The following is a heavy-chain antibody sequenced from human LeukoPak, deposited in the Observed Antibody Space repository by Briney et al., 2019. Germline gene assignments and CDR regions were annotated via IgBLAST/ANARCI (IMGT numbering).Heavy chain of an antibody. CDR1: GGTLSSYA. CDR2: IIPIFGTA. Sequence: ASVKVSCKASGGTLSSYAISWVRQAPGQGLEWMGGIIPIFGTANYAQKFQGRVTITTDESTSTAYMELSSLRSEDTAVYYCARYCSSTSCLDYYMDVWGKGTTVTVSS. J-gene: IGHJ6*03. CDR3: ARYCSSTSCLDYYMDV. V-gene: IGHV1-69*05. D-gene: IGHD2-2*01.